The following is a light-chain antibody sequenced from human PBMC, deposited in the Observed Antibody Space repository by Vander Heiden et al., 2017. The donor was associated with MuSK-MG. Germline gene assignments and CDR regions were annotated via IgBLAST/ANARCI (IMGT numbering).Light chain of an antibody. CDR2: KAS. CDR1: QTIGSW. J-gene: IGKJ2*01. V-gene: IGKV1-5*03. Sequence: DIQMTQSPSTLSASVGDTVTITCRASQTIGSWLAWYQQKPGKAPNLLIYKASSLESGVPSRFSGSGSGTEFTLTISSLQPDDFATYYCQHYDSYPMYTFGQGTKVEVK. CDR3: QHYDSYPMYT.